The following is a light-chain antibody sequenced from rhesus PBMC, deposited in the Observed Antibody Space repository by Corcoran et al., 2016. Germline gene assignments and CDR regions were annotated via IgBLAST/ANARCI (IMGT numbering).Light chain of an antibody. CDR1: QGISNA. CDR2: AAS. CDR3: QQYRSSSPRT. Sequence: DIQMTQSPSSLSASVGDKVTITCRASQGISNALAWYQQKPGKAPKLLIYAASSLESGVPSRFSGSGSGTDFSLTISSLQPEDFATYYCQQYRSSSPRTFGQGTKVEIK. V-gene: IGKV1-33*02. J-gene: IGKJ1*01.